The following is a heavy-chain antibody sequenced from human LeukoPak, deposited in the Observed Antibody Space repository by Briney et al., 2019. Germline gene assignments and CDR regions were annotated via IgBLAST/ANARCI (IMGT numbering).Heavy chain of an antibody. V-gene: IGHV1-18*01. D-gene: IGHD1-7*01. J-gene: IGHJ6*03. Sequence: ASVKVSCKDSGYTFTSYGISWVRQAPGQGREWMGWISAYNGNTNYAQKLQGRVTMTTDTSTSTAYMELRSLISDDTAVYYCAREAYNWNYALGSYYYYMDVWGKGTTVTVSS. CDR1: GYTFTSYG. CDR3: AREAYNWNYALGSYYYYMDV. CDR2: ISAYNGNT.